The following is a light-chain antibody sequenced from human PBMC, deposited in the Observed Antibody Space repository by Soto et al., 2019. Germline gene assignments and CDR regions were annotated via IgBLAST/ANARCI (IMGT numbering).Light chain of an antibody. CDR2: DVS. J-gene: IGKJ1*01. CDR1: QSVSSY. Sequence: EFVLTQSPATLSLSPGERATLSCRASQSVSSYLAWYQQKPGQAPRLLIYDVSNRATGIPARFSGSGSGTDFTLTISRLEPEDFAVYYCQQYDSSPRTFGQGTKVDIK. CDR3: QQYDSSPRT. V-gene: IGKV3-11*01.